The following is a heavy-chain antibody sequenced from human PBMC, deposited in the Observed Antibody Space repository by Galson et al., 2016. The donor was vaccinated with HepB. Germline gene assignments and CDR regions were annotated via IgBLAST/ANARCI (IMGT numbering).Heavy chain of an antibody. Sequence: QSGAAVKKPGESLKISCKSSGYSFSSYWIGWVRQMPGKGLEWMGIIHPDDSATRNSPSFQGQVTISADKSISTAYLQWSSLKVSDTAMYYCARVGGYPAFDYWGQGTLVTVSS. D-gene: IGHD3-16*01. J-gene: IGHJ4*02. CDR2: IHPDDSAT. CDR3: ARVGGYPAFDY. V-gene: IGHV5-51*01. CDR1: GYSFSSYW.